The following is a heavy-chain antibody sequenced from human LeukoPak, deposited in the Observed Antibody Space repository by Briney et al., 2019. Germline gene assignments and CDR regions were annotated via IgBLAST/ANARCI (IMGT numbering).Heavy chain of an antibody. V-gene: IGHV1-2*02. D-gene: IGHD3-3*01. Sequence: GASVKVSCKASGYTFTGYYMHWVRQAPGQGLEWMGWINPNSGGTNYAQKFQGRVTMTRDTSTSTVYMELSSLRSEDTAVYYCAREEAWSGYFHFDYWGQGTLVTVSS. CDR3: AREEAWSGYFHFDY. J-gene: IGHJ4*02. CDR2: INPNSGGT. CDR1: GYTFTGYY.